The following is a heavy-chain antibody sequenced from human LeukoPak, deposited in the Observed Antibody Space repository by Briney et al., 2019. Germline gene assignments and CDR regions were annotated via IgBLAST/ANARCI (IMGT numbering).Heavy chain of an antibody. J-gene: IGHJ4*02. D-gene: IGHD5-24*01. Sequence: ASVKVSCKASGYTFTGYYMHWVRQAPGQGLEWMGWISPNSGGTNYAQKFQGRVTMTRDTSISTAYMELSRLRSDDTAVYYCARSPRRDGYNLFDYWGQGTLVTVSS. V-gene: IGHV1-2*02. CDR2: ISPNSGGT. CDR3: ARSPRRDGYNLFDY. CDR1: GYTFTGYY.